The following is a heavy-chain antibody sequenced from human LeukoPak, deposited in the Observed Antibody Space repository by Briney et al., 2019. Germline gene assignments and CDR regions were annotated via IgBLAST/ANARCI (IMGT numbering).Heavy chain of an antibody. CDR3: ARVVDTHFDY. Sequence: AGSLRLSCAASGFTFSSYWMHWVRQAPGKGLVWVSGIKSDGSTTTYADSVKGRFTISRDNAKNTLYLQMNSLRAEDTAVYYCARVVDTHFDYWGQGTLVTVSS. D-gene: IGHD5-18*01. J-gene: IGHJ4*02. CDR1: GFTFSSYW. V-gene: IGHV3-74*01. CDR2: IKSDGSTT.